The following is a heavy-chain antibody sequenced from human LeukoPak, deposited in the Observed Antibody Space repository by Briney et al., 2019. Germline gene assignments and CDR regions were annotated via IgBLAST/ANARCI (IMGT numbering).Heavy chain of an antibody. V-gene: IGHV4-34*01. D-gene: IGHD3-3*01. Sequence: PETLSLTCSVYGVSVNGYYWSWIRQPPGKGLEWIGEINHSGTTNYNPSLKSRVTMSLDTSKNQFSLRLNSVTAADTAVYYCARVPLRFLEPFDYWGQGTLVTVSS. CDR3: ARVPLRFLEPFDY. J-gene: IGHJ4*02. CDR2: INHSGTT. CDR1: GVSVNGYY.